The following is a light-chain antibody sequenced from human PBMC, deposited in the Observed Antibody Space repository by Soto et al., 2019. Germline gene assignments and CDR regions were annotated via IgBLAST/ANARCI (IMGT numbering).Light chain of an antibody. Sequence: EIVLTQSPATLSLSPGERATLSWRASQSISNYLAWYQQKPGQAPRLLIYDASNGATGIPARFSGSGSGTDFTLTISSLEPEDFAIYYCQQRSNWPPITFGQGTRLEIK. CDR2: DAS. CDR1: QSISNY. V-gene: IGKV3-11*01. CDR3: QQRSNWPPIT. J-gene: IGKJ5*01.